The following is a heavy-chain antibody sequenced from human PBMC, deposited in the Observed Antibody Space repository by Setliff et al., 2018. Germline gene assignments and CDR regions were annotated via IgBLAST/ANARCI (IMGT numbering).Heavy chain of an antibody. J-gene: IGHJ6*03. V-gene: IGHV4-39*01. CDR1: GGSISSGNYY. Sequence: KPSETMSLTCRVSGGSISSGNYYWGLIRQPPGKELEWMGRIFYTGSTYYSPSLKSRITMSIDTSKNQFPLNLNSVTAADTAVYYCARQPYSTTYYYSYYYMDVWGKGTTVTVS. CDR2: IFYTGST. CDR3: ARQPYSTTYYYSYYYMDV. D-gene: IGHD6-13*01.